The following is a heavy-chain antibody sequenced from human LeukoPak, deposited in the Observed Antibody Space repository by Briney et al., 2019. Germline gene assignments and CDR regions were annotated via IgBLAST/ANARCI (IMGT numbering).Heavy chain of an antibody. J-gene: IGHJ3*01. V-gene: IGHV6-1*01. D-gene: IGHD5-24*01. CDR3: ARGGQGDGYSADEAFDF. CDR2: TYYRSKWYN. CDR1: GDSVFSNSTA. Sequence: SQTLSLTCVISGDSVFSNSTACNWIRQSPSRGLEWLGRTYYRSKWYNDYAVSVKSRITINPDTSKNQFSLQLNSVTPEDTAVYYCARGGQGDGYSADEAFDFWGQGTMVTVS.